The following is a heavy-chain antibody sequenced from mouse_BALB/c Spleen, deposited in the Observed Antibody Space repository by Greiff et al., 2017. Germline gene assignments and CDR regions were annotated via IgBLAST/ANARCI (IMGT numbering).Heavy chain of an antibody. Sequence: EVKLMESGGGLVQPGGSRKLSCAASGFTFSSFGMHWVRQAPEKGLEWVAYISSGSSTIYYADTVKGRFTISRDNPKNTLFLQMTSLRSEDTAMYYCARGEFITTVVADFDYWGQGTTLTVSS. CDR3: ARGEFITTVVADFDY. CDR2: ISSGSSTI. J-gene: IGHJ2*01. CDR1: GFTFSSFG. D-gene: IGHD1-1*01. V-gene: IGHV5-17*02.